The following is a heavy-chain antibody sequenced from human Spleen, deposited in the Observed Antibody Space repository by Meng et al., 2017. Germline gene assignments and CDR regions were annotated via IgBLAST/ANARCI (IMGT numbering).Heavy chain of an antibody. CDR3: ARGLAAAGPIVGY. CDR1: GFIFSSYN. Sequence: GGSLRLSCAASGFIFSSYNMNWVRQAPGKGLEWVANIKQDGSEKYYVDSVKGRFTISRDNAKNSLYLQMNSLRAEDTAVYYCARGLAAAGPIVGYWGQGTLVTVSS. J-gene: IGHJ4*02. CDR2: IKQDGSEK. D-gene: IGHD6-13*01. V-gene: IGHV3-7*01.